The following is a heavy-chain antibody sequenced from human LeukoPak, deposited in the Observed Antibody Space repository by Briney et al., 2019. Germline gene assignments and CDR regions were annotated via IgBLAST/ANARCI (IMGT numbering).Heavy chain of an antibody. CDR3: ARGKYSAFDT. D-gene: IGHD2/OR15-2a*01. CDR2: TFYRSKWYN. Sequence: SQTLSLTCAISGDRVSSNSVAWNWIRQSPSRGLEWLGRTFYRSKWYNDYAVSVKSRITIIPDTSKNQFSLQLSSVTPEDTAVYYCARGKYSAFDTWGQGTMVTVSS. CDR1: GDRVSSNSVA. V-gene: IGHV6-1*01. J-gene: IGHJ3*02.